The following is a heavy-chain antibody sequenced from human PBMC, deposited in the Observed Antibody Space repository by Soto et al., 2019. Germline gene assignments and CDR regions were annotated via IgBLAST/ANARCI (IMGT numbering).Heavy chain of an antibody. CDR1: GGSFSGYY. CDR3: ARDYGGNVFDY. CDR2: INHSGST. J-gene: IGHJ4*02. D-gene: IGHD4-17*01. Sequence: XXPSXTQSLTCAXYGGSFSGYYXXXIRQPPGKGLEWIGEINHSGSTNYNPSLKSRVTISVDTSKNQFSLKLSSVTAADTAVYYCARDYGGNVFDYWGQGTLVTVSS. V-gene: IGHV4-34*01.